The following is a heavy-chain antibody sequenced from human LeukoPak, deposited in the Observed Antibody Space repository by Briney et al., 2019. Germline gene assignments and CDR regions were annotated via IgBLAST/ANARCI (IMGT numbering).Heavy chain of an antibody. Sequence: GASVKVSCTASGYTFTSYYMHWVRQAPGQGLEWMGIINPSGGSTSYAQKFQGRVTMTRDTSTSTVYMELSSLRSEDTAVYYCARDQRGYYDSSGYYSFYYFDYWGQGTLVTVSS. CDR2: INPSGGST. V-gene: IGHV1-46*01. CDR3: ARDQRGYYDSSGYYSFYYFDY. CDR1: GYTFTSYY. D-gene: IGHD3-22*01. J-gene: IGHJ4*02.